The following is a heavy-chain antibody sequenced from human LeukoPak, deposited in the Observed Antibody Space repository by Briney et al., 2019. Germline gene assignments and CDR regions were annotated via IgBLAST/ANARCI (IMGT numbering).Heavy chain of an antibody. Sequence: PSETLSLTCTVSGGSLRSSSYYWGWIRQPPGKGLEWIGSIYYSGSTHYNPSLKSRVTISVDTSNNQFSLNLSSVTAADTAVYYCARTLGYCSRTSCPFDYWGQGTLVTVSS. D-gene: IGHD2-2*01. CDR3: ARTLGYCSRTSCPFDY. V-gene: IGHV4-39*01. CDR2: IYYSGST. CDR1: GGSLRSSSYY. J-gene: IGHJ4*02.